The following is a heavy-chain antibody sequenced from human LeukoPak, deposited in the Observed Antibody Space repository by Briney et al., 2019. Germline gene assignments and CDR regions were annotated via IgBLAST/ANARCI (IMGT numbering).Heavy chain of an antibody. J-gene: IGHJ4*02. CDR3: AKDPVRTWTYYYDSSGYRIDY. D-gene: IGHD3-22*01. V-gene: IGHV3-23*01. CDR1: GFTFSSYA. Sequence: PGGSLRLSCAASGFTFSSYAMSWVRQAPGKGLEWVSAISGSGGSTYYAYSVKGRFTISRDNSKNTLYLQMSSLRAEDTAVYYCAKDPVRTWTYYYDSSGYRIDYWGQGTLVTVSS. CDR2: ISGSGGST.